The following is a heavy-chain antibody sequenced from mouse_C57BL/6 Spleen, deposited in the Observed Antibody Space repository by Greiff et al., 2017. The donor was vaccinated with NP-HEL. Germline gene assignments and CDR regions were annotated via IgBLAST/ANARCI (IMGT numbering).Heavy chain of an antibody. CDR1: GFTFSDYG. Sequence: DVHLVESGGGLVKPGGSLKLSCAASGFTFSDYGMHWVRQAPEKGLEWVAYISSGSSTIYYADTVKGRFTISRDNAKNTLFLQMTSLRSEDTAMYYCARQSNYLAWFAYWGQGTLVTVSA. V-gene: IGHV5-17*01. D-gene: IGHD2-5*01. J-gene: IGHJ3*01. CDR2: ISSGSSTI. CDR3: ARQSNYLAWFAY.